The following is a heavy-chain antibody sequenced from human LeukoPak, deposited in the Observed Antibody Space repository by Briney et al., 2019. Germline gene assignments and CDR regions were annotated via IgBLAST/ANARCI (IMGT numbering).Heavy chain of an antibody. CDR2: INSDGSST. D-gene: IGHD6-19*01. Sequence: PGGSLRLSCAASGFTSSTYWMHWVRQAPGTGLVWVSLINSDGSSTNYADSVKGRFTISRDNAKNSLYLQMNSLRAEDTAVYYCARVKAVAGTDGMDVWGQGTTVTVSS. CDR3: ARVKAVAGTDGMDV. J-gene: IGHJ6*02. V-gene: IGHV3-74*01. CDR1: GFTSSTYW.